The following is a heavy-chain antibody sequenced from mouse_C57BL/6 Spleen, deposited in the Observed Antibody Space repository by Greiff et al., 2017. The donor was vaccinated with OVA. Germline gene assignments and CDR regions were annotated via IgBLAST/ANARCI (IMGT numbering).Heavy chain of an antibody. CDR1: GYAFRSSW. V-gene: IGHV1-82*01. Sequence: QVQLKESGPELVKPGASVKISCKASGYAFRSSWMNWVKQRPGKGLEWIGRIYPGDGDTNYNGKFKGKATLTADKSSSTAYMQLSSLTSEDSAVYCCARRPGAMDYWGQGTSVTVSS. J-gene: IGHJ4*01. CDR3: ARRPGAMDY. CDR2: IYPGDGDT.